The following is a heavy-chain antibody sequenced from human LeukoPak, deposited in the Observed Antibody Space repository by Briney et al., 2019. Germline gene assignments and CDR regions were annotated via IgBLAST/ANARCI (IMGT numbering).Heavy chain of an antibody. V-gene: IGHV4-4*07. D-gene: IGHD3-3*01. Sequence: SETLSLTCTVSGGSISSYYWSWIRQSAGKGLEWIGRISTSGSASYNPSLKSRLTMSVDTSKHQFSLTLSSVTAADTAVYYCARSSTITIFGVLNWFDPWGQGTLVTVSS. CDR2: ISTSGSA. CDR3: ARSSTITIFGVLNWFDP. CDR1: GGSISSYY. J-gene: IGHJ5*02.